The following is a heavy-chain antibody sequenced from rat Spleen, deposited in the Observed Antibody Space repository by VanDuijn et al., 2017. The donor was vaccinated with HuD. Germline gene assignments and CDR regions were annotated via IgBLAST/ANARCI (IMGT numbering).Heavy chain of an antibody. D-gene: IGHD1-9*01. J-gene: IGHJ2*01. CDR1: GSTFNNYW. Sequence: EVQLVESGGGLVQPGRSLKLSCVASGSTFNNYWMTWIRQAPGKGLEWIASISDTGSNFYYPDSVKGRFTISRDNAKSTLSMQMDSLRSDDTATYYCARRHYGYTDYFDYWGQGVMVTVSS. CDR3: ARRHYGYTDYFDY. CDR2: ISDTGSNF. V-gene: IGHV5-31*01.